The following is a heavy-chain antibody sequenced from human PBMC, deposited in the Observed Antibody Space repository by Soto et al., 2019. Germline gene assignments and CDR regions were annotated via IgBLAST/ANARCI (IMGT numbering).Heavy chain of an antibody. J-gene: IGHJ4*01. Sequence: PSQTLSLTCAITGDSVSSNSAGWSWVRQSPSRGLEWLGRTYCRSKWYYEYAVSVRGRITINPDTSKTQYSLQLTSVTPEVTAVYFCARGEQYSGRIFDYWGQGTLVTVSS. CDR2: TYCRSKWYY. CDR1: GDSVSSNSAG. D-gene: IGHD1-26*01. CDR3: ARGEQYSGRIFDY. V-gene: IGHV6-1*01.